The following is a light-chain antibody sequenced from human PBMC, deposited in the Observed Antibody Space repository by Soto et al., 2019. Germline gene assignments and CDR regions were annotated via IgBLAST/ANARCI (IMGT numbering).Light chain of an antibody. J-gene: IGLJ2*01. CDR3: QTWGTGIRV. Sequence: QSVLTQSPSASASLGASVKLTCTLSSGHSSYAIAWHQQQPEKGPRYLMKLNSDGSHSKGDGIHDRFSGSSSGAERYLTISSLQSEDEADYYCQTWGTGIRVFGGGTKLTVL. CDR2: LNSDGSH. V-gene: IGLV4-69*01. CDR1: SGHSSYA.